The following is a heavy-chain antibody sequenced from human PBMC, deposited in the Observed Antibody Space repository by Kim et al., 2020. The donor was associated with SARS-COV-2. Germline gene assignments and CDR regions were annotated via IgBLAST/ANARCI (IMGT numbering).Heavy chain of an antibody. CDR1: GGSISSYY. D-gene: IGHD6-13*01. Sequence: SETLSLTCTVSGGSISSYYWSWIRQPPGKGLEWIGYIYYSGSTNYNPSPKSRVTISVDTSKNQFSLKLSSVTAADTAVYYCARGRIAAAGPHFDYWGQGT. V-gene: IGHV4-59*13. CDR2: IYYSGST. J-gene: IGHJ4*02. CDR3: ARGRIAAAGPHFDY.